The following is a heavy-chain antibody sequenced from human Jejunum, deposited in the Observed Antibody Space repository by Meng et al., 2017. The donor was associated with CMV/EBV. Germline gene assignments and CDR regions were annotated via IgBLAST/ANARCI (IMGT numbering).Heavy chain of an antibody. CDR3: AGGDCSSGSCALDY. Sequence: VQVGGGGGGLVQPGGSLRLSCAVSGFIVSSNYMSWVRQAPGKGLEWVSVIYSGGGTYYADSVKGRFIISRENSKNTLYVQMNSLRGDDTAVYYCAGGDCSSGSCALDYWGRGTLVTVSS. J-gene: IGHJ4*02. V-gene: IGHV3-66*01. CDR1: GFIVSSNY. D-gene: IGHD2-15*01. CDR2: IYSGGGT.